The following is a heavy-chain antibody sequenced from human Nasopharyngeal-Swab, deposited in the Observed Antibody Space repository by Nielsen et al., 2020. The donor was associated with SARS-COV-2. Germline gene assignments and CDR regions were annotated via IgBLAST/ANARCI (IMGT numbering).Heavy chain of an antibody. CDR1: GGSLSGSS. J-gene: IGHJ5*02. CDR2: ISHGGNT. V-gene: IGHV4-34*01. CDR3: AKEGATGWFDP. Sequence: GSLRLSCAVNGGSLSGSSWSWIRQPPGKGLEWIGEISHGGNTKYNPSLKSRVTVGVDTSKNQFSLKLSSVTAADTAVYYCAKEGATGWFDPCGQGTLVTVSS.